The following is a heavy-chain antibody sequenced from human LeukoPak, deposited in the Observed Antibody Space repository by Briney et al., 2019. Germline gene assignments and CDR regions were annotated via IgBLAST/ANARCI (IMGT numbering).Heavy chain of an antibody. J-gene: IGHJ6*03. Sequence: SQTLSLTCAISGDSVSSNSAAWNWIRQSPSRGLEWLGRTYYRSKWYNDYAVSVKSRITINPDTSKNQFSLQLNSVTPEDTAVYYCASSSQGLVYYYYYMDVWGKGTTVTVSS. CDR2: TYYRSKWYN. V-gene: IGHV6-1*01. D-gene: IGHD6-6*01. CDR1: GDSVSSNSAA. CDR3: ASSSQGLVYYYYYMDV.